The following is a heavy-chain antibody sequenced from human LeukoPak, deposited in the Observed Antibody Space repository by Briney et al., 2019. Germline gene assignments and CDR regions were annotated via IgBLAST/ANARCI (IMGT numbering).Heavy chain of an antibody. D-gene: IGHD3-9*01. CDR3: ARDETLRYSNWFYP. J-gene: IGHJ5*02. CDR2: INPNSGGT. CDR1: GYTFTGYY. V-gene: IGHV1-2*02. Sequence: ASVKVSCKASGYTFTGYYMHWVRQAPGQGLEWMGWINPNSGGTNYAQKFQGRVTITRDTSISTAYMELSRLRSDDTAVYYCARDETLRYSNWFYPWGQGTLVTVSS.